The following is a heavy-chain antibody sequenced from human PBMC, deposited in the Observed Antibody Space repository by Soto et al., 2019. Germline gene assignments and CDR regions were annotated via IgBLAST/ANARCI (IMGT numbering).Heavy chain of an antibody. CDR2: IYPGDSDT. Sequence: GESLKISCKGSGYSFTTNWIGWVRQMPGKGLEWMGVIYPGDSDTRYSPSFQGQVAISADKSINTAYLQWSSLKASDTAMYYCARHSGVAEDGTDWGQGALVTVSS. CDR3: ARHSGVAEDGTD. CDR1: GYSFTTNW. V-gene: IGHV5-51*01. D-gene: IGHD6-13*01. J-gene: IGHJ1*01.